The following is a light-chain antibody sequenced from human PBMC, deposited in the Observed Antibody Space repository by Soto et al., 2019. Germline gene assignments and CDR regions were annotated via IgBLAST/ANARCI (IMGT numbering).Light chain of an antibody. V-gene: IGLV2-14*01. J-gene: IGLJ3*02. Sequence: QSALTQPASVSGSPGQSITISCTGTSSDVGGYNYVSWYQQYPGKAPKLMIYEVSNRPSGVSNRFSGSKSGNTASLTISGLQAEDEADYYCSSYRSSILVFGGGTNVTVL. CDR2: EVS. CDR1: SSDVGGYNY. CDR3: SSYRSSILV.